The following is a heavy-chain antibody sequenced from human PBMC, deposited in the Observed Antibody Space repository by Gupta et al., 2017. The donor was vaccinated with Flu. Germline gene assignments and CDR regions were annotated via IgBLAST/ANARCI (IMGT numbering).Heavy chain of an antibody. J-gene: IGHJ4*02. CDR3: ARHDITAAVDGFDY. Sequence: QVQLQESGPGLVKPSETLSLTCTVSGGSITTYYWSWIRQPPGKGLEWSGYISYSGSTTYNPSLQSRVTISVDTSKNQFSLRLNSVTAADTAVYYCARHDITAAVDGFDYWGQGTRVTVSS. CDR2: ISYSGST. CDR1: GGSITTYY. V-gene: IGHV4-59*08. D-gene: IGHD6-13*01.